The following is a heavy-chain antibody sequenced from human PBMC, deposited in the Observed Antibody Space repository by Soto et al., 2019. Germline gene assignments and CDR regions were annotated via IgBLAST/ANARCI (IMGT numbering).Heavy chain of an antibody. D-gene: IGHD2-2*01. J-gene: IGHJ6*02. CDR3: ARTPVVPAADPYYYYYGMDV. Sequence: PGESLKISCKGSGYSFTSYWISWVRQMPGKGLEWMGRIDPSDSYTNYSPSFQGHVTISADKSISTAYLQWSSLKASDTAMYYCARTPVVPAADPYYYYYGMDVWGQGTTVTVS. CDR2: IDPSDSYT. CDR1: GYSFTSYW. V-gene: IGHV5-10-1*01.